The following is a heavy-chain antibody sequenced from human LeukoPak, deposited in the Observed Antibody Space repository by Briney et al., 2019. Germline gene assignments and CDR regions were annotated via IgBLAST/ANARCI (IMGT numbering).Heavy chain of an antibody. J-gene: IGHJ6*03. CDR2: ISWNSGSI. CDR1: GFTFNRYW. V-gene: IGHV3-9*01. CDR3: AKGLGMTTGAFYMDV. Sequence: GGSLRLSCAASGFTFNRYWMHWVRQVPGKGLEWVSGISWNSGSIGYADSVKGRFTISRDNAKNSLYLQMNSLRAEDTALYYCAKGLGMTTGAFYMDVWGKGTTVTVSS. D-gene: IGHD4-11*01.